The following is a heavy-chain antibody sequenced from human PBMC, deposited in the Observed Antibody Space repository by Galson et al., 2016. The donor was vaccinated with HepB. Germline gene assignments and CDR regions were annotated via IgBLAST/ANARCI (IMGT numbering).Heavy chain of an antibody. D-gene: IGHD3-3*01. Sequence: TLSLTCAVSGDSLSSGGHSWNWIRQAPGKGLEWIGYIYHTGSTYYNPSLRSRVTLSVGRSKNQFSLKLGSVTAADTAVYYCVRGGVGNYYYYMDIWGKGTTVTVSS. CDR2: IYHTGST. J-gene: IGHJ6*03. CDR1: GDSLSSGGHS. V-gene: IGHV4-30-2*01. CDR3: VRGGVGNYYYYMDI.